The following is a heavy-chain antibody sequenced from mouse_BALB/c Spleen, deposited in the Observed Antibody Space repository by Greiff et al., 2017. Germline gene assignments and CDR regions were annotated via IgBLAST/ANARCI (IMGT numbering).Heavy chain of an antibody. V-gene: IGHV7-3*02. D-gene: IGHD2-1*01. J-gene: IGHJ3*01. CDR2: IRNKANGYTT. CDR1: GFTFTDYY. Sequence: EVQVVESGGGLVQPGGSLRLSCATSGFTFTDYYMSWVRQPPGKALEWLGFIRNKANGYTTEYSASVKGRFTISRDNSQSILYLQMNTLRAEDSATYDCARDEDYGNFWFAYWGQGTLVTVSA. CDR3: ARDEDYGNFWFAY.